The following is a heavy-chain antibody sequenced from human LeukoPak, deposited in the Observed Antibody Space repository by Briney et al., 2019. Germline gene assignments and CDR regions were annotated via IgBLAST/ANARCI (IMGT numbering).Heavy chain of an antibody. V-gene: IGHV4-59*01. CDR3: ARVHGLYYYGMDV. CDR2: IYYSGST. J-gene: IGHJ6*02. Sequence: SETLSLTCTVSGGSISSYYWSWIRQPPGKGLEWIGYIYYSGSTNYNPSLESRVTISVDTSKNQFSLKLSSVTAADTAVYYCARVHGLYYYGMDVWGQGTTVTVSS. D-gene: IGHD4-17*01. CDR1: GGSISSYY.